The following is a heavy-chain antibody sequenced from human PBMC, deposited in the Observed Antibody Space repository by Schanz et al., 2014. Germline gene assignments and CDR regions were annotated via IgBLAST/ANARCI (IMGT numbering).Heavy chain of an antibody. D-gene: IGHD3-16*01. CDR3: ARARGWGAPYYYGMDA. CDR1: GFTFSTYC. J-gene: IGHJ6*02. CDR2: INSDGTTT. V-gene: IGHV3-74*01. Sequence: EVQLVESGGGLVQPGGSLRLSCAASGFTFSTYCMHWVRQAPGKGLVVVSHINSDGTTTTYADSVKGRFTISRDNAENSLYLQMNSLRVEDTAVYYCARARGWGAPYYYGMDAWGQGTTVTVSS.